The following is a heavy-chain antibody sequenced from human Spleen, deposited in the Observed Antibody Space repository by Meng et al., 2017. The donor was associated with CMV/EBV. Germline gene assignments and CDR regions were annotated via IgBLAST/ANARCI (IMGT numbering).Heavy chain of an antibody. CDR1: GFTFSSYA. CDR2: RSYDGSNK. D-gene: IGHD4-11*01. Sequence: ASGFTFSSYAMHWVRQAPGKGLEWVAVRSYDGSNKYYADSVKGRFTISRDNSKNTLYLLMNSLRAEDTAVYYCAKAGTVTTYPFDYWGQGTLVTVSS. V-gene: IGHV3-30*14. J-gene: IGHJ4*02. CDR3: AKAGTVTTYPFDY.